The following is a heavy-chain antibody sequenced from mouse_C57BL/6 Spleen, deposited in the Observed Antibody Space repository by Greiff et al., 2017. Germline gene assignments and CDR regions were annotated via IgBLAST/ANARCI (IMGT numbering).Heavy chain of an antibody. V-gene: IGHV1-82*01. CDR1: GYAFSSSW. CDR2: IYPGDGDT. D-gene: IGHD1-1*01. CDR3: ARDYYGSSYWYFDV. Sequence: QVQLQQSGPELVKPGASVKISCTASGYAFSSSWMNWVKQRPGKGLEWIGRIYPGDGDTNYNGKFKGKATRTADKSSSTAYMQLSSLTSEDSAVYFCARDYYGSSYWYFDVWGTGTTVTVSS. J-gene: IGHJ1*03.